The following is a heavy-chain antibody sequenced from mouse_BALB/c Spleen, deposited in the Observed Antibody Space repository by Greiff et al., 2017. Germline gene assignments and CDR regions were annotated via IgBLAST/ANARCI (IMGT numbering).Heavy chain of an antibody. Sequence: VQLQQSGAELVKPGASVKLSCTASGFNITDTYMHWVKQRPEQGLEWIGRIDPANGNTKYDPKFQGKATITADTSSNTAYLQLSSLTSEDTAVYYCAHDAVGAMDYWGQGTSVTVSS. CDR2: IDPANGNT. CDR1: GFNITDTY. CDR3: AHDAVGAMDY. D-gene: IGHD2-12*01. J-gene: IGHJ4*01. V-gene: IGHV14-3*02.